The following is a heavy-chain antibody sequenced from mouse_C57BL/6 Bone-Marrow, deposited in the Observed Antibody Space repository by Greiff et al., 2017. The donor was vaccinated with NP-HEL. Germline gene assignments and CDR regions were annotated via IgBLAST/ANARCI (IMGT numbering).Heavy chain of an antibody. CDR2: IYPGSGST. J-gene: IGHJ2*01. D-gene: IGHD1-1*01. CDR1: GYTFTSYW. V-gene: IGHV1-55*01. Sequence: QVQLQQPGAELVKPGASVKMSCKASGYTFTSYWITWVKQRPGQGLEWIGDIYPGSGSTNYNEKFKSKATLTVDTSSSTAYMQLSSLTSEDSAVYYCARFTTVVATNFDYWGQGTTLTVSS. CDR3: ARFTTVVATNFDY.